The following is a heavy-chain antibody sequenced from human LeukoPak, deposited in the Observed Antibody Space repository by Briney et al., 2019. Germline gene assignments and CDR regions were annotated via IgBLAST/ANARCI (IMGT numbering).Heavy chain of an antibody. CDR2: INPNSGGT. Sequence: ASVKVSCKTSGFSFIDYYIHWVRQAPGQGLEWMGWINPNSGGTKYAQKFQGRVTMTRDTSINTAYMEVRRLTSDDTAVYYCARERGTLAVAGDAFDVWGQGTMVTVSS. D-gene: IGHD6-19*01. CDR3: ARERGTLAVAGDAFDV. J-gene: IGHJ3*01. CDR1: GFSFIDYY. V-gene: IGHV1-2*02.